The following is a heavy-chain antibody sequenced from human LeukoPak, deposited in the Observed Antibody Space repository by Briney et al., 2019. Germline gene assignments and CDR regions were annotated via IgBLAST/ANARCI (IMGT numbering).Heavy chain of an antibody. CDR3: GRPNPDSSGYYGSFDP. Sequence: SETLSLTCAVYGGSFSGYYLSWIRQPPGKGLEWIGEINHSGSTNYNPSLKSRVTISVDTSKNQFSLKLNSVTAADTAVYYCGRPNPDSSGYYGSFDPWGQGILVTVSS. CDR2: INHSGST. D-gene: IGHD3-22*01. J-gene: IGHJ5*02. CDR1: GGSFSGYY. V-gene: IGHV4-34*01.